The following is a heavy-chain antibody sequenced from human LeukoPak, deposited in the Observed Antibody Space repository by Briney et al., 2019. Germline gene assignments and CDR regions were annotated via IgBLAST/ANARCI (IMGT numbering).Heavy chain of an antibody. V-gene: IGHV4-34*01. Sequence: SETLSLTCAVYGGSFSGYYWSWIRQPPGKGLEWIGEINHSGSTNYNPSLKSRVTMSVDTSMNQFSLKLSSVTAADTAVYYCARDRISWFDLWGQGTLVTVSS. D-gene: IGHD2-15*01. CDR3: ARDRISWFDL. J-gene: IGHJ5*02. CDR1: GGSFSGYY. CDR2: INHSGST.